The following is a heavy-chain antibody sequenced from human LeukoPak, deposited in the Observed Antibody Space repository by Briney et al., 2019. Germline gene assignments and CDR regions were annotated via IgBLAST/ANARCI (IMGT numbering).Heavy chain of an antibody. Sequence: GRSLRLSCTASGFTFGDYAMSWVRQAPGKGLEREGFIRSKAYGGTTEYAASVKGRFTISRDDSKSIAYLQMNSLKTEDTAVYYCTRLSGSYAMYYFDYWGQGTLVTVSS. V-gene: IGHV3-49*04. CDR2: IRSKAYGGTT. CDR1: GFTFGDYA. D-gene: IGHD1-26*01. CDR3: TRLSGSYAMYYFDY. J-gene: IGHJ4*02.